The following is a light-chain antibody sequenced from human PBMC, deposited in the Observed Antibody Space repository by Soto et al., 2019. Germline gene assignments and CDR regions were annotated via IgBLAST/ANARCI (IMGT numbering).Light chain of an antibody. V-gene: IGLV1-40*01. CDR1: SSNIGAGYD. J-gene: IGLJ3*02. Sequence: QSVLTQPPSVSGAPGQRVTISCTGSSSNIGAGYDVHWYQHLPGTAPKLLIYVNNNRPSGVPDRFSGSKSGTSASLAITGLQAEDEADYCCQSYDSTLSGSWVFGGGTKLTVL. CDR3: QSYDSTLSGSWV. CDR2: VNN.